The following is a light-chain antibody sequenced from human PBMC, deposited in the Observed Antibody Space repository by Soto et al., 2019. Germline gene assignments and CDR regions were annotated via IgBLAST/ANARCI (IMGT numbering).Light chain of an antibody. Sequence: QSVLTQPPSVSGAPGQRVTISCTGSSSSIGAGYDVHWYQQLPGTAPKLLIFSNNNRPSGVPDRFSGSKSGTSASLAITGLQAEDEADYYCQSYDSSLSGYVAFGGGTKLTVL. J-gene: IGLJ2*01. CDR1: SSSIGAGYD. V-gene: IGLV1-40*01. CDR2: SNN. CDR3: QSYDSSLSGYVA.